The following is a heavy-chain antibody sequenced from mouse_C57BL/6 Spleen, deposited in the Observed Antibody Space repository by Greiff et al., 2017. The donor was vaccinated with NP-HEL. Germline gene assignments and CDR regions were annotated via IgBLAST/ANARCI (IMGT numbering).Heavy chain of an antibody. J-gene: IGHJ1*03. CDR1: GFSLTSYG. V-gene: IGHV2-2*01. Sequence: QVQLQQSGPGLVQPSQSLSITCTASGFSLTSYGVHWVRQSPGKGLEWLGVIWRGGSTDYNAAFISRLSISKDNSKSQVYIKMNSLKADDTAIYYCESYDYDRDFDVWGTGTTVTVSS. D-gene: IGHD2-4*01. CDR2: IWRGGST. CDR3: ESYDYDRDFDV.